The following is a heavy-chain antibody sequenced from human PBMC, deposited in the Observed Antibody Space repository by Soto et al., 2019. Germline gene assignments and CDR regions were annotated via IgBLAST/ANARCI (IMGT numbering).Heavy chain of an antibody. CDR3: VSQRTSVLTQAYFDY. Sequence: SETLSLTCTVSGGSVSNSNCYWGWIRQSPGKGLEWIGSVYYRGRSYSKSSVKSRVTISVDTSKNQFSLNLNSVTASDTAVYFCVSQRTSVLTQAYFDYWGPGALVTVSS. V-gene: IGHV4-39*01. CDR2: VYYRGRS. J-gene: IGHJ4*02. D-gene: IGHD2-8*01. CDR1: GGSVSNSNCY.